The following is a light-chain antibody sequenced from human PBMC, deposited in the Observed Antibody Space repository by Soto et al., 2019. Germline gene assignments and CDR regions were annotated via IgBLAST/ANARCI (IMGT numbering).Light chain of an antibody. CDR3: CSYGGGYTFGV. CDR2: DVS. CDR1: SSDVGGYNY. Sequence: QSALTQPRSVSGSPGQSVTISCTGTSSDVGGYNYVSWFQQHPGKAPKLMIYDVSARPSGVPDRFSGSKSGNTASLTISGLQAEDEADYYCCSYGGGYTFGVFGGGTKLTVL. V-gene: IGLV2-11*01. J-gene: IGLJ3*02.